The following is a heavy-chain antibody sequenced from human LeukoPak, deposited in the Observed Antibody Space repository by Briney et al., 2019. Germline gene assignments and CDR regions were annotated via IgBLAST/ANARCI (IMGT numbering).Heavy chain of an antibody. V-gene: IGHV4-59*11. CDR1: GGSISGHY. CDR3: ARGVVIAPQTFDY. Sequence: SETLSLTCTVSGGSISGHYWGWVRQPPGKGLEWIAYIYYSGTANYNPSLKSRVTIPVDTSRNLFSLKLSSVTAADTAVYYCARGVVIAPQTFDYWGQGALVTVSS. D-gene: IGHD2-21*01. J-gene: IGHJ4*02. CDR2: IYYSGTA.